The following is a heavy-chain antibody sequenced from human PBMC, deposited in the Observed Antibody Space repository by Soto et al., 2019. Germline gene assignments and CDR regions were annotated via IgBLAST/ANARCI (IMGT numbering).Heavy chain of an antibody. V-gene: IGHV4-59*01. CDR2: VYDNGRP. D-gene: IGHD3-9*01. CDR3: ARGVGSSPPRY. J-gene: IGHJ4*02. CDR1: GGSISVYY. Sequence: SETLSLTCTISGGSISVYYWSWIRQSPRQGLEWIGYVYDNGRPYSSPSLKSRVTISADTSKNQISLKLTSAAAADRAVYYCARGVGSSPPRYWGRGTLVTVSS.